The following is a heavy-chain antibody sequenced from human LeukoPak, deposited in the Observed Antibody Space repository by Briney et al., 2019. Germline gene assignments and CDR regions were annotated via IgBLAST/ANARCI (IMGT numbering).Heavy chain of an antibody. J-gene: IGHJ4*02. CDR2: ISYDGSNK. V-gene: IGHV3-30*03. D-gene: IGHD3-10*01. CDR3: ARDGTVRGKNGCFDY. CDR1: GFTFSSYG. Sequence: GGSLRLSCAASGFTFSSYGMHWVRQAPGKGLEWVAVISYDGSNKYYADSVKGRFTISRDNSKNTLYLQMNSLRAEDTAVYYCARDGTVRGKNGCFDYWGQGTLVTVSS.